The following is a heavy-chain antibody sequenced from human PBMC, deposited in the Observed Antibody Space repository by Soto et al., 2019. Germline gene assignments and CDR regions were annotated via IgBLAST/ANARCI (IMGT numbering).Heavy chain of an antibody. CDR3: ARDGYYYGSSGYY. V-gene: IGHV3-21*01. J-gene: IGHJ4*02. CDR1: GFTFSSYS. Sequence: EVQLVESGGGLVKPGGSLRLSCAASGFTFSSYSMNWVRQAPGKGLEWVSSISSSSSYIYYADSVKGRFTISRDNAKNSLYLQMNSLRAEDTAVYYCARDGYYYGSSGYYWGQGTLVTVSS. D-gene: IGHD3-22*01. CDR2: ISSSSSYI.